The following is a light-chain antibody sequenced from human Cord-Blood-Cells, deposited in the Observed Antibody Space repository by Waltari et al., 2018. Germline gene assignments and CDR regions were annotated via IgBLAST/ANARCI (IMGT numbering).Light chain of an antibody. CDR3: SSYTSSSTWV. Sequence: ASVSGSPGQSITISCTGTSSDVGGYNYVPWYQQHPGKAPKLMIYDVSKRPSGVSNRFSGSKSGNTASLTISGLQAEDEADYYCSSYTSSSTWVFGGGTKLTVL. CDR1: SSDVGGYNY. V-gene: IGLV2-14*01. J-gene: IGLJ3*02. CDR2: DVS.